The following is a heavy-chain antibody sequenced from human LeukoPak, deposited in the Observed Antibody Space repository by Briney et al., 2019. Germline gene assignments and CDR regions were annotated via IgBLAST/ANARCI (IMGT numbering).Heavy chain of an antibody. V-gene: IGHV3-23*01. D-gene: IGHD2-2*01. J-gene: IGHJ4*02. CDR1: GFTFSNYA. CDR2: ITGSGSST. CDR3: AKAPLQSCSGAICYPFDF. Sequence: PGGSLRLSCAAPGFTFSNYAMSWVRQAPGKGLEWVSAITGSGSSTYYADSVKGRFSISRDNSKNTLFLQMNSLRAEDTAVYSCAKAPLQSCSGAICYPFDFWGQGALVTVSS.